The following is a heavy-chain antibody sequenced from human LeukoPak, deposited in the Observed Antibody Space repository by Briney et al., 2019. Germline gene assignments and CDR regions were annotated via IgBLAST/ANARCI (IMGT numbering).Heavy chain of an antibody. CDR2: TYYRSKRYN. CDR1: GDSVSSNSAA. D-gene: IGHD1-14*01. Sequence: SQTLSLTCAISGDSVSSNSAAWNWIRQSPSRGLEWLGRTYYRSKRYNDYALSVKSRITINPDTSMNQFSLHLKSVTPDDTAVYYCARVRLPEAGGTWFDPWGQGTLVTVSS. J-gene: IGHJ5*02. V-gene: IGHV6-1*01. CDR3: ARVRLPEAGGTWFDP.